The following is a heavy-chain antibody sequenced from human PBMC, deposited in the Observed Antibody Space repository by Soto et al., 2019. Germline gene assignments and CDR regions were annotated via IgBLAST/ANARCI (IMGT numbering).Heavy chain of an antibody. V-gene: IGHV3-74*03. CDR2: TNTDGTAA. Sequence: GGSLRLSCAASGFTFIAYWMHWVRQAPGKGLVWVSRTNTDGTAATYADSVEGRFTISRDNAKNMLYLQMNSLRAEDTAVYYCTRGHYYGIDVWGQGTTVTVSS. J-gene: IGHJ6*02. CDR1: GFTFIAYW. CDR3: TRGHYYGIDV.